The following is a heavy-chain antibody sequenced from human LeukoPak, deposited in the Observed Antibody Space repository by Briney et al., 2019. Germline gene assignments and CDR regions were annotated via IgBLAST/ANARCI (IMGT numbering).Heavy chain of an antibody. D-gene: IGHD1-26*01. V-gene: IGHV1-46*01. J-gene: IGHJ4*02. CDR1: GYTFTSYY. Sequence: GASMKVSCKASGYTFTSYYMHWVRQAPGQGLEWMGIINPSGGSTSYAQKFQGRVTMTRDTSTSTVYMELSSLRSEDTAVYYCARSWEGYYFDYWGQGTLVTVSS. CDR3: ARSWEGYYFDY. CDR2: INPSGGST.